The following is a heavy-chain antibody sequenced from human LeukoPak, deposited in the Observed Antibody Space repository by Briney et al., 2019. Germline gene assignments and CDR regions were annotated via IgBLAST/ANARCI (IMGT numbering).Heavy chain of an antibody. D-gene: IGHD2-15*01. CDR3: ARGGYDHAFDI. V-gene: IGHV3-74*01. CDR1: RFTFSSYW. CDR2: IGNDGSDT. J-gene: IGHJ3*02. Sequence: PGGSLRLSCAASRFTFSSYWFHWVRQAPGKGLVWVSRIGNDGSDTIYADSVEGRFTISRDNAKSTLYLQMNSLKAEDTAVYYCARGGYDHAFDIWGQGTMVTVSS.